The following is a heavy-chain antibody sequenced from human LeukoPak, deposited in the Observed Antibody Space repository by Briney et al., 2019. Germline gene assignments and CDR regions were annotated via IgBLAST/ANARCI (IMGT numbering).Heavy chain of an antibody. J-gene: IGHJ4*02. Sequence: SETLSLTCTVSGGSISSYYWSWIRQPPGTGLEWIGYIYYSGSTNYNPSLKSRVTIAVDTSKNQFSLKLSSVTAADTAVYYCARGRDIVATTDFDYWGQGTLVTVSS. CDR2: IYYSGST. CDR3: ARGRDIVATTDFDY. D-gene: IGHD5-12*01. CDR1: GGSISSYY. V-gene: IGHV4-59*01.